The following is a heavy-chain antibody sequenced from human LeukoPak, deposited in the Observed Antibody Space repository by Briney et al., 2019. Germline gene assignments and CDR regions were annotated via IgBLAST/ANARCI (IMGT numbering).Heavy chain of an antibody. J-gene: IGHJ1*01. CDR3: ARQDYYDSSGTEYFQH. D-gene: IGHD3-22*01. CDR1: GGSISSYY. Sequence: SETLSLTCTVSGGSISSYYWSWIRQPPGKGLEWIGYIYYSGSTNYNPSLKSRVTISVDTSKNQFSLKLSSVTAADTAVYYCARQDYYDSSGTEYFQHWGQGTLVTVSS. CDR2: IYYSGST. V-gene: IGHV4-59*08.